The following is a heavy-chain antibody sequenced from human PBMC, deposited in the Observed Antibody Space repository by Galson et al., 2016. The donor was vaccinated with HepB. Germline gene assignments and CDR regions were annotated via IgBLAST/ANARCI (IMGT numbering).Heavy chain of an antibody. Sequence: SLRLSCAASGFSFSTYAMSWVRQAPGKGQEWVSSISSSGTYIYYADSMKGRFTISRDNAKNSLFLQMNSLRAEDTAVYYCARDLDYWGQGTMVTVSS. V-gene: IGHV3-21*01. CDR2: ISSSGTYI. CDR3: ARDLDY. J-gene: IGHJ4*02. CDR1: GFSFSTYA.